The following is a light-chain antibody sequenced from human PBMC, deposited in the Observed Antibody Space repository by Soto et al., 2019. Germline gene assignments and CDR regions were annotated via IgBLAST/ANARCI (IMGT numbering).Light chain of an antibody. CDR2: EGS. CDR3: CSYAGSSTFWV. V-gene: IGLV2-23*01. Sequence: QSVLTQPASVSGSPGQSITISCTGTSSDVGSYNLVSWYQHHPGKAPKLMIYEGSKRPSGVSNRFAGSKSGNTASLTISVLQAEEEADYYCCSYAGSSTFWVFGGGTKLTVL. J-gene: IGLJ3*02. CDR1: SSDVGSYNL.